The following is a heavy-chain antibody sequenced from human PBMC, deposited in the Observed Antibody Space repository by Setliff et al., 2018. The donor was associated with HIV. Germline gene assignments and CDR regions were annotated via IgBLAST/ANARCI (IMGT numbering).Heavy chain of an antibody. CDR2: IKLSSGGT. V-gene: IGHV1-2*02. CDR3: FSLQLSSVTAADTAVYYCARLSTTSRDFDS. J-gene: IGHJ4*02. D-gene: IGHD2-21*02. CDR1: GNSFNGDF. Sequence: ASVKVSCKAPGNSFNGDFLNWVRQAPGQGLEWMGNIKLSSGGTKFAQKFLGRVTMTRDTSTRYSPSLKSRITISIDTSKNQFSLQLSSVTAADTAVYYCARLSTTSRDFDSWGQGTLVTVSS.